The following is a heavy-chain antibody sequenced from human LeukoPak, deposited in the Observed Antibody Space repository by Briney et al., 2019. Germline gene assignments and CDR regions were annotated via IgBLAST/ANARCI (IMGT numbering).Heavy chain of an antibody. V-gene: IGHV3-7*03. Sequence: GGSLRLSCAASGFTFSSYWMSWVRQAPGRGLEWVANIKQDGSEKYYVDSVKGRFTISRDNAKNSLYLQMNSLRAEDTAVYYCARLLLWFGEQVDYWGQGTLVTVSS. D-gene: IGHD3-10*01. CDR2: IKQDGSEK. CDR1: GFTFSSYW. J-gene: IGHJ4*02. CDR3: ARLLLWFGEQVDY.